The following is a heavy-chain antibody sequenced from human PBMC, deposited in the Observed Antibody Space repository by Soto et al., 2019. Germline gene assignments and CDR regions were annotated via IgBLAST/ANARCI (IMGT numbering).Heavy chain of an antibody. V-gene: IGHV4-39*07. CDR3: ESSDYAELYYFDY. D-gene: IGHD4-17*01. J-gene: IGHJ4*02. CDR2: IYYSGST. CDR1: GGSIISSSYY. Sequence: SDTLSLACTVSGGSIISSSYYWGWIRQPPGEWLEWIGSIYYSGSTYYNPSLKSRVNISVDTYKTQFSLKLSSVTAADKAVYYCESSDYAELYYFDYWGQGALVPVS.